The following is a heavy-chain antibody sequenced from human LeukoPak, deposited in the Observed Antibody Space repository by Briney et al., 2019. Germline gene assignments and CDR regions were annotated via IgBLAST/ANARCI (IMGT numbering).Heavy chain of an antibody. CDR3: ARHQWATTSIDY. V-gene: IGHV4-39*01. J-gene: IGHJ4*02. CDR1: GGSISSSSYY. D-gene: IGHD5-24*01. CDR2: IYYSGST. Sequence: SETLSLTCTVSGGSISSSSYYWGWIRQPPGKGLEWIGSIYYSGSTYYNPSLKSRVTISVDTSKNQFSLKLSSVTAADTAVYYCARHQWATTSIDYWGQGTLVTVSS.